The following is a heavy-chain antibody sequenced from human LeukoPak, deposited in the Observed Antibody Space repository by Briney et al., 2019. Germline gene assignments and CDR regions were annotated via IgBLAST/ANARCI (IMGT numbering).Heavy chain of an antibody. Sequence: GGSLRLSCAASGFTFSSYSMNWVRQAPGKGLEWVSSISSSGSTIYYADSVKGRFTISRDNAKNSLYLQMNSLRAEDTAVYYCARTYSSGWSKRPDYWGQGTLVTVSS. V-gene: IGHV3-21*04. CDR3: ARTYSSGWSKRPDY. J-gene: IGHJ4*02. D-gene: IGHD6-19*01. CDR1: GFTFSSYS. CDR2: ISSSGSTI.